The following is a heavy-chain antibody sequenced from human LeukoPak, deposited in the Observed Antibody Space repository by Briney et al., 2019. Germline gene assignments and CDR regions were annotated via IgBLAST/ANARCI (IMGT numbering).Heavy chain of an antibody. V-gene: IGHV3-11*01. J-gene: IGHJ4*02. Sequence: GGSLRLSCAASGFTFSDYYMSWIRQAPGKGLEWVSYISSSGSTIYYADPVKGRFTISRDNAKNSLYLQMNSLRAEDTAVYYCARDSAAATFDYWGQGTLVTVSS. CDR2: ISSSGSTI. CDR1: GFTFSDYY. D-gene: IGHD6-13*01. CDR3: ARDSAAATFDY.